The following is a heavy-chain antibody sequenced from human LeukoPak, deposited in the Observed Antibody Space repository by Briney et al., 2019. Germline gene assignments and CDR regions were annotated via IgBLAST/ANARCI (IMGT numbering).Heavy chain of an antibody. CDR1: GGSISSYY. D-gene: IGHD3-9*01. CDR2: LYYTVGT. J-gene: IGHJ6*03. V-gene: IGHV4-59*01. Sequence: PSETLSLTCTVSGGSISSYYWSWVRQPPGEGLEWIGYLYYTVGTHYNPTLKSRVTISADTSNNQFSLKLSSVTAADTAVYYCARVSASLNYNILTGYKTQQAYYYMDVWGKGTTVTISS. CDR3: ARVSASLNYNILTGYKTQQAYYYMDV.